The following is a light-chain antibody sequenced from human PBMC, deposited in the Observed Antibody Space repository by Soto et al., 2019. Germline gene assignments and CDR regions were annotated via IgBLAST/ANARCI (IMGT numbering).Light chain of an antibody. CDR1: SSNIGAGYD. CDR2: GNI. J-gene: IGLJ3*02. CDR3: QSYDSSLSGWV. Sequence: QAVVTQPPSVSGAPGQMVTISCTGSSSNIGAGYDVHWYQQLPGTAPKLLIYGNINRLSGVPDRFYGSKSGTSASLAITGLQAEDEADYYCQSYDSSLSGWVFCGGTKVTVL. V-gene: IGLV1-40*01.